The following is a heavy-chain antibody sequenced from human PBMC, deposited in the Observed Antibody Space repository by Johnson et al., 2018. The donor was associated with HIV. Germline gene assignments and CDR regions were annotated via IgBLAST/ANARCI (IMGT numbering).Heavy chain of an antibody. CDR1: GFTFSDHW. D-gene: IGHD6-13*01. J-gene: IGHJ3*02. V-gene: IGHV3-74*02. Sequence: VQLVESGGGLVQPGGSLKLSCAASGFTFSDHWMYWVRQAPGKGLVWVSRINSDGSSTSYADSVKGRFSISRDNSKNTLYLQMNRLTVEDTAVYYCARLGIAAARGAFDIWGQGTMVTVSS. CDR3: ARLGIAAARGAFDI. CDR2: INSDGSST.